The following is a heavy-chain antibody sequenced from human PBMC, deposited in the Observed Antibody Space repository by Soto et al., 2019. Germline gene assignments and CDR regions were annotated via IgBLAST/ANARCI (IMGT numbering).Heavy chain of an antibody. V-gene: IGHV4-34*01. CDR2: INHSGST. CDR1: GGSFSGYY. Sequence: QVQLQQWGAGLLKPSETLSLTCAVYGGSFSGYYWSWIRQPPGKGLEWIGEINHSGSTNYNPSLKGRVTISVDTSKNQFSLKLSSVTAADTAVYYCARGAGYCSSTSCYFNYYYYYGMDVWGQGTTVTVSS. CDR3: ARGAGYCSSTSCYFNYYYYYGMDV. D-gene: IGHD2-2*01. J-gene: IGHJ6*02.